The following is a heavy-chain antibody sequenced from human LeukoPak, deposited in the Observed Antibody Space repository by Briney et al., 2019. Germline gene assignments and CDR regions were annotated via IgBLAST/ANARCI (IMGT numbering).Heavy chain of an antibody. CDR3: ARLRRLNYYDSSGYAFDI. CDR1: GGSISSYY. J-gene: IGHJ3*02. Sequence: SETLSLTCTVSGGSISSYYWSWIRQPPGKGLEWIGYMYTSGSTNYNPSLKSRVTISVDTSKNQFSLKLSSVTAADTAVYYRARLRRLNYYDSSGYAFDIWGQGTMVTVSS. D-gene: IGHD3-22*01. V-gene: IGHV4-4*09. CDR2: MYTSGST.